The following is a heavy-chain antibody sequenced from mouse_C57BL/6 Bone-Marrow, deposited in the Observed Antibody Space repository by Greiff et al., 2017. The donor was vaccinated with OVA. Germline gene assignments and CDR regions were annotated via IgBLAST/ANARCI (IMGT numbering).Heavy chain of an antibody. CDR2: ISNLAYSI. D-gene: IGHD2-3*01. J-gene: IGHJ1*03. V-gene: IGHV5-15*01. CDR3: ARFDGYYWYFDV. CDR1: GFTFSDYG. Sequence: EVKLMESGGGLVQPGGSLKLSCAASGFTFSDYGMAWVRQAPRKGPEWVAFISNLAYSIYYADTVTGRFTISRENAKNTLYLEMSSLRSEDTAMYYCARFDGYYWYFDVWGTGTTVTVSS.